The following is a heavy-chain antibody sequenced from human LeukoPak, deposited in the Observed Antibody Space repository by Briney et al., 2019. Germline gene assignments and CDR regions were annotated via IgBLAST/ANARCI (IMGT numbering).Heavy chain of an antibody. Sequence: ASVKVSCKASGGTFSSYAISWVRQAPGQGLEWMGGNIPIFGTANYAQKFQGRVTITTDESTSTAYMELSSLRSEDTAVYYCARGGTYSSSWPRWGQGTLVTVSS. J-gene: IGHJ4*02. CDR3: ARGGTYSSSWPR. CDR2: NIPIFGTA. V-gene: IGHV1-69*05. D-gene: IGHD6-13*01. CDR1: GGTFSSYA.